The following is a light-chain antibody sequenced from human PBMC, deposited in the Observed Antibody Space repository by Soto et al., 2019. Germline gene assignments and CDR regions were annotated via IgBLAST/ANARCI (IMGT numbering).Light chain of an antibody. V-gene: IGKV1-13*02. Sequence: AIQVTQSPSSLSASVGDRVTITCRASQDIRGALAWYQQKPGKAPKLLIYDVSTLDSGVPSRFSGSGSGTEFTLTISSLQPEDFGTYYCQQFNSYPITFGHGTQLEIK. CDR1: QDIRGA. CDR2: DVS. CDR3: QQFNSYPIT. J-gene: IGKJ5*01.